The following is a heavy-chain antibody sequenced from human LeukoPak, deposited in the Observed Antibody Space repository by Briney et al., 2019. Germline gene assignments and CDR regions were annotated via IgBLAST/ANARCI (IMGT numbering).Heavy chain of an antibody. CDR3: AREGIAAAGQYIIDY. V-gene: IGHV1-2*06. D-gene: IGHD6-13*01. CDR1: GYTFTGYY. J-gene: IGHJ4*02. Sequence: ASVKVSCKASGYTFTGYYMHWVRQAPGQGLEWMGRINPNSGGTNYAQKFQGRVTMTRDTYISTAYMELRRMRSDAAAVCYCAREGIAAAGQYIIDYWGQGTLVTVSA. CDR2: INPNSGGT.